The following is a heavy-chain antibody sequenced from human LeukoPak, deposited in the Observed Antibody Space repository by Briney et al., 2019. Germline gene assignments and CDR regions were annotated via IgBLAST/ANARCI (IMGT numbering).Heavy chain of an antibody. CDR1: GYTFTGYY. Sequence: ASVKVSCKASGYTFTGYYMHWVRQAPGQGLEWMGWINPNSGGTNYAQKFQGRVTMTRDTSISTAYMELSRLRPDDTAVYYCARTMTTSDYGMDVWGQGTTVTVSS. V-gene: IGHV1-2*02. J-gene: IGHJ6*02. CDR2: INPNSGGT. CDR3: ARTMTTSDYGMDV. D-gene: IGHD4-11*01.